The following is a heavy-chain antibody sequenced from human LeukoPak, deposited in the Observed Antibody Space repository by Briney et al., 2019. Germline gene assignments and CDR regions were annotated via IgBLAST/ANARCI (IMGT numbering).Heavy chain of an antibody. CDR3: AKDEKAIGTMIVVALRPFDY. J-gene: IGHJ4*02. Sequence: GGSLRLSCAASGFTFSSYAMSWVRQAPGKGLEWVSAISGSGGSTYYADSVKGRFTISRDNSKNTLYLQMNSLRAEDTAVYYCAKDEKAIGTMIVVALRPFDYWGQGTLVTVSS. V-gene: IGHV3-23*01. CDR1: GFTFSSYA. CDR2: ISGSGGST. D-gene: IGHD3-22*01.